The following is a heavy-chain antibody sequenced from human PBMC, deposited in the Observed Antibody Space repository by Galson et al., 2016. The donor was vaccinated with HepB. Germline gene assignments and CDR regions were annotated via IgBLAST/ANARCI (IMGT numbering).Heavy chain of an antibody. D-gene: IGHD1-14*01. CDR3: ARGRETRLRSRPHSWGFDP. CDR2: INRSGST. J-gene: IGHJ5*02. V-gene: IGHV4-34*01. Sequence: SETLSLTCAVYGGSFSGYYWAWIRQSPWKGLEWIGEINRSGSTNYNPSLKSRVTLSEARSTNHFSLKLSSVTAADTAVYYCARGRETRLRSRPHSWGFDPWGQGTLVTVSS. CDR1: GGSFSGYY.